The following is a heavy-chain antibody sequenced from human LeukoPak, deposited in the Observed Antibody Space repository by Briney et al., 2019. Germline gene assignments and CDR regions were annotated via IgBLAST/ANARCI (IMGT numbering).Heavy chain of an antibody. CDR1: GFTLRSSA. V-gene: IGHV3-23*01. CDR2: ITGSGGST. CDR3: ARPSGYCSGGSCFPANY. Sequence: GGSLRLSCAASGFTLRSSAMSWVRQAPGKGLEWVSGITGSGGSTYYADSVKGRFTISRDNAKNSLYLQMNGLRVEDTAVYYCARPSGYCSGGSCFPANYWGQGALVTVSS. D-gene: IGHD2-15*01. J-gene: IGHJ4*02.